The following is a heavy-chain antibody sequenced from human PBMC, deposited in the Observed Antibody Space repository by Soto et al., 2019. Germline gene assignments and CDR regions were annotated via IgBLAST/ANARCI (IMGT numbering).Heavy chain of an antibody. D-gene: IGHD5-18*01. V-gene: IGHV1-3*05. CDR2: INAGNGNT. J-gene: IGHJ4*02. CDR1: GYTFTSYA. Sequence: QVQLVQSGAEEKKPGASVKVSCKASGYTFTSYAMHWVRQAPGQRLEWMGGINAGNGNTKYSQKFQGRVTITRDTSASTAYMELSSLRSEDTAVYYCARGWASYGSRYDYWGQGTLVTVSS. CDR3: ARGWASYGSRYDY.